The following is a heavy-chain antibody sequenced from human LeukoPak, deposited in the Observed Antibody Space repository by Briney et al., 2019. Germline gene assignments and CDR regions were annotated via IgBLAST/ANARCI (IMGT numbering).Heavy chain of an antibody. V-gene: IGHV3-23*01. Sequence: PGGSLRLSCAASGFTFSSYAMSWVRQAPGKGLEWVSAISGSGGSTYYADSVKGRFTISRDNSKNTLYLQMNSLRAEDTAVYYCAKGAGLTVPSIAGATRGRYYFDYWGQGTLVTVSS. CDR2: ISGSGGST. D-gene: IGHD1-26*01. CDR3: AKGAGLTVPSIAGATRGRYYFDY. CDR1: GFTFSSYA. J-gene: IGHJ4*02.